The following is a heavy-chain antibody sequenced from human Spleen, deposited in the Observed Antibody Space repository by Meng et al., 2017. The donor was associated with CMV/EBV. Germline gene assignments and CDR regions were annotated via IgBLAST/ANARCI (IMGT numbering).Heavy chain of an antibody. CDR3: ARMTPHQSYYGLDV. CDR2: VDHSGST. V-gene: IGHV4-59*01. J-gene: IGHJ6*02. Sequence: SETLSLTCTVSGGLMISYYWTWIRQPPGKGLEWVGYVDHSGSTSYNPSLKSRVTISLVTSENQFSLQVTSVTAADTAMYYCARMTPHQSYYGLDVWGLGATVTVSS. D-gene: IGHD2-15*01. CDR1: GGLMISYY.